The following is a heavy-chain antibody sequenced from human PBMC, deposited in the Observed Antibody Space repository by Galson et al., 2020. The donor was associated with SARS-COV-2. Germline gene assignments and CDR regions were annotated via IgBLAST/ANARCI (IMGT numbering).Heavy chain of an antibody. CDR2: INEHGSIT. CDR3: ARDLGGAVSD. Sequence: GESLKISCAASGFTFSTYWMHWVRHAPGEGLVWVSRINEHGSITNYADSVKGRFTISRDNAKNTLYLQMNSLRAEDTAIYYCARDLGGAVSDWGQGTLVTVSS. J-gene: IGHJ4*02. V-gene: IGHV3-74*01. D-gene: IGHD1-26*01. CDR1: GFTFSTYW.